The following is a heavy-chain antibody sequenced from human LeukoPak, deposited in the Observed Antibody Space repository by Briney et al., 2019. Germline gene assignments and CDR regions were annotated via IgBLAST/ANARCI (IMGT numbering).Heavy chain of an antibody. CDR2: IGISSNKI. D-gene: IGHD2-2*01. CDR3: ARPYCSTTSCYYYFDY. CDR1: GFTLRSYT. V-gene: IGHV3-21*01. J-gene: IGHJ4*02. Sequence: AGGSLRLSCAASGFTLRSYTMNWVRQAPGKGLEWVSSIGISSNKIYYADSVKGRFIISRDNAKNTLYLQMNSLRAEDTAVYYCARPYCSTTSCYYYFDYWGQGTLVTVSS.